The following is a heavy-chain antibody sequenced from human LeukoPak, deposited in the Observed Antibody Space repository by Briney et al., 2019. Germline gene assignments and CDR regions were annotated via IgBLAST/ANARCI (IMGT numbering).Heavy chain of an antibody. Sequence: GGSLRLSCAASGFTVSSNYMSWVRQAPGKGVEWVSVIYSVGSTYSADSVTGRFTISRDNSKNTLYLQMNSLRAEDPAVYHCARDVHSNYVQYRGYWGQGTLVTVSS. D-gene: IGHD4-11*01. J-gene: IGHJ4*02. V-gene: IGHV3-66*02. CDR2: IYSVGST. CDR3: ARDVHSNYVQYRGY. CDR1: GFTVSSNY.